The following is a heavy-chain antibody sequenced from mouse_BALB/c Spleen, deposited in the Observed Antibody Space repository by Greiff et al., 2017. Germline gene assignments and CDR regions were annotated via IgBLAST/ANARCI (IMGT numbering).Heavy chain of an antibody. CDR2: ISSGGST. J-gene: IGHJ4*01. D-gene: IGHD1-1*01. Sequence: EVMLVESGGGLVKPGGSLKLSCAASGFTFSSYAMSWVRQTPEKRLEWVASISSGGSTYYPDSVKGRFTISRDNARNILYLQMSSLRSEDTAMYYCASGVTTDPYYYAMDYWGQGTSVTVSS. CDR1: GFTFSSYA. CDR3: ASGVTTDPYYYAMDY. V-gene: IGHV5-6-5*01.